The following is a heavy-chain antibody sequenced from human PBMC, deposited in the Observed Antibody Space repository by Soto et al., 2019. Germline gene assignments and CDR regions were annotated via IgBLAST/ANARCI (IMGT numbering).Heavy chain of an antibody. J-gene: IGHJ4*02. D-gene: IGHD3-3*01. CDR3: ARGSILDY. CDR1: GGSINNYY. V-gene: IGHV4-59*01. Sequence: QVQLQESGPGLVKPSETLSLTCTVSGGSINNYYWSWIRQPPGKGLEWIGYIYYTGSTNYNPSLKSRVTISVDTSKNQFSLKMTTLTAADPAVYYCARGSILDYWGQGTLVTVSS. CDR2: IYYTGST.